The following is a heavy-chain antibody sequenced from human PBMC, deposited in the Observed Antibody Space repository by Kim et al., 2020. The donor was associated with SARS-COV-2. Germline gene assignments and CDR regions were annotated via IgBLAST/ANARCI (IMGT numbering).Heavy chain of an antibody. Sequence: GGSLRLSCAASGFTFSSYEMNWVRQAPGRGLAWVSSISSGGSTMYYADSVKGRFTISRDNAKNSLYLQMNSLSAEDKAVYYCARDRHSANWYYGMDVWGQGTTVTVSS. J-gene: IGHJ6*02. CDR3: ARDRHSANWYYGMDV. V-gene: IGHV3-48*03. CDR1: GFTFSSYE. CDR2: ISSGGSTM. D-gene: IGHD7-27*01.